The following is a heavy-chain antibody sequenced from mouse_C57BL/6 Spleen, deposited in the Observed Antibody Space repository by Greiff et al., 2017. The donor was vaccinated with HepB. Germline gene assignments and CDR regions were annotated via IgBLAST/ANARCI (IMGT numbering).Heavy chain of an antibody. Sequence: QVQLQQPGAELVKPGASVKLSCKASGYTFTSYWMQWVKQRPGQGLEWIGEIDPSDSYTNYNQKFKGKATLTVDTSSSTAYMQLSSLTSEDSAVYYCARGDYDGDYWGQGTTLTVSS. CDR3: ARGDYDGDY. V-gene: IGHV1-50*01. J-gene: IGHJ2*01. CDR1: GYTFTSYW. CDR2: IDPSDSYT. D-gene: IGHD2-4*01.